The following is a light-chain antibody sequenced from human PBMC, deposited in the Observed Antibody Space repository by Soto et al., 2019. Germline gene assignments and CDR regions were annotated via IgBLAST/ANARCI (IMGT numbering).Light chain of an antibody. CDR3: QQYNSVSLLT. CDR1: QSISSY. Sequence: IQMTQSPSSLSASVGDRVTITCRASQSISSYLNWYQQKPGKAPKLLIYAASSLQSGVPSRFSGSGSGTEFTLTISSLQPDDFATYYCQQYNSVSLLTFGGGTKVDIK. J-gene: IGKJ4*01. CDR2: AAS. V-gene: IGKV1-39*01.